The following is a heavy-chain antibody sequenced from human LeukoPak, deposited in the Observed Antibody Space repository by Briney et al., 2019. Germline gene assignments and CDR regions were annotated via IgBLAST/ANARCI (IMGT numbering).Heavy chain of an antibody. Sequence: GGSLRLSCAASGFTFSTYAMHWVRQAPGKGLEWMTVISYDGRTKYYADSVEGRFTISRDNSKNTLFLEMNSLRAEDTAVYYCAKSPKTGFLFDYWGKGTLVTVSS. CDR3: AKSPKTGFLFDY. CDR2: ISYDGRTK. J-gene: IGHJ4*02. D-gene: IGHD1-1*01. CDR1: GFTFSTYA. V-gene: IGHV3-30*14.